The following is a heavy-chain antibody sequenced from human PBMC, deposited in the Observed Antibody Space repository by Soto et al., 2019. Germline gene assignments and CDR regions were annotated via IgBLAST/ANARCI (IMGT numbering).Heavy chain of an antibody. CDR2: ISGIGGAT. J-gene: IGHJ4*02. CDR3: AKAPIVVIPVDFDY. D-gene: IGHD2-2*01. V-gene: IGHV3-23*01. CDR1: GYTFSSYA. Sequence: PGGSLRLSCAASGYTFSSYAMSWVRQAPGKGLEWVSTISGIGGATYYADSVKGRFTISRDNFKNTLYLQMNNLRVEDTAVYYCAKAPIVVIPVDFDYWGQGTPVTVSS.